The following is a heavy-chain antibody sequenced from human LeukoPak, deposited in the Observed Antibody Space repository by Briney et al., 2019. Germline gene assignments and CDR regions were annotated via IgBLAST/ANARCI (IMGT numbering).Heavy chain of an antibody. CDR2: IGTAGDI. Sequence: PGGSLRLSCAASGFTFSNYDMHWVRQATGKGLEWVSGIGTAGDIYYPGSVKGRFTISRENAKNSLYLQMNSLRAGDTAVYYCARGAAVVAASDNWFDPWGQGTLVTVSS. CDR3: ARGAAVVAASDNWFDP. V-gene: IGHV3-13*01. CDR1: GFTFSNYD. J-gene: IGHJ5*02. D-gene: IGHD2-15*01.